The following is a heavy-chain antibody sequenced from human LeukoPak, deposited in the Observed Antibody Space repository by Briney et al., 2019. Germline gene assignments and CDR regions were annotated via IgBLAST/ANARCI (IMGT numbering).Heavy chain of an antibody. J-gene: IGHJ4*02. V-gene: IGHV3-9*01. CDR3: AKGEVVVLTGAAFDY. CDR1: GFKFDDYA. CDR2: ISWNSGSI. D-gene: IGHD2-2*01. Sequence: GGSLRLSCAASGFKFDDYAIHWVRQAPGKGLEWVSGISWNSGSIAFADPVKGRFTISRDNAKNSLYLQMNSPRAEDTAFYYCAKGEVVVLTGAAFDYWGQGTLVTVSS.